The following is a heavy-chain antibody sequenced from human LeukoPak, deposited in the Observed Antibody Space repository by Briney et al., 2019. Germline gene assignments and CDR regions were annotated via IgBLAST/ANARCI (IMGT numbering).Heavy chain of an antibody. D-gene: IGHD2-15*01. CDR3: ARAELEYCSGGSCYVDYFDY. CDR1: GGSISSYY. CDR2: IYYSGST. J-gene: IGHJ4*02. Sequence: SGTLSLTCTVSGGSISSYYWSWIRQPPGKGLEWIGYIYYSGSTNYNPSLKSRVTISVDTSKNQFSLKLSSVTAADTAVYYCARAELEYCSGGSCYVDYFDYWGQGTLVTVSS. V-gene: IGHV4-59*01.